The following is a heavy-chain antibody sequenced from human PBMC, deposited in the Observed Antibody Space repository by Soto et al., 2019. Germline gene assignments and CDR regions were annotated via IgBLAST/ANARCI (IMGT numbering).Heavy chain of an antibody. CDR2: ISAYNGNT. CDR3: ARGGGGRTPTYCYYGMDV. J-gene: IGHJ6*02. CDR1: GYTFTSYG. Sequence: QVQLVQSGAEVKKPGASVKVSCKASGYTFTSYGISWVRQAPGQGLEWMGWISAYNGNTNYAQKLQGRVTMTTDTPTSTAYMERGGRRSDDPAVYYWARGGGGRTPTYCYYGMDVWGQGTTVTVSS. D-gene: IGHD3-16*01. V-gene: IGHV1-18*01.